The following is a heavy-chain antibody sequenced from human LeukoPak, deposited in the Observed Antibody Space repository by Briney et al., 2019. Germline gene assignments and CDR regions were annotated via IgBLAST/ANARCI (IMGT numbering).Heavy chain of an antibody. CDR2: IYSGGST. CDR3: ARDWGYCSGGSCFDY. Sequence: GGSLRLSCAASGFTFSSYDLSWVRQAPGKGPEWVSVIYSGGSTYYADSVKGRFTISRDNSKNSLYLQMNSLRAEDTAVYYCARDWGYCSGGSCFDYWGQGTLVTVSS. CDR1: GFTFSSYD. V-gene: IGHV3-66*01. D-gene: IGHD2-15*01. J-gene: IGHJ4*02.